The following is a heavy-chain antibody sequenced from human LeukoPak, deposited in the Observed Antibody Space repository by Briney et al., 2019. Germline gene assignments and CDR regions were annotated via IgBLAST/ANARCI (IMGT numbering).Heavy chain of an antibody. CDR3: ARDGRRCSSTSCYIDP. V-gene: IGHV4-39*07. CDR2: IYYSGST. CDR1: GGSISSYY. J-gene: IGHJ5*02. Sequence: SETLSLTCTVSGGSISSYYWSWIRQPPGKGLEWIGSIYYSGSTYYNPSLKSRVTISVDTSKNQFSLKLSSVTAADTAVYYCARDGRRCSSTSCYIDPWGQGTLVTVSS. D-gene: IGHD2-2*02.